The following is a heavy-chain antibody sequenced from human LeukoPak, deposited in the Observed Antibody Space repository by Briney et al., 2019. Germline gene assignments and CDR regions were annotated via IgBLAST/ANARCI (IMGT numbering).Heavy chain of an antibody. J-gene: IGHJ4*02. Sequence: GGSLRLSCAASGFTFSSYGMHWVRQAPGKGLEWVAFIRYDGSNKYYADSVKGRFTISRDNSKNTLYLQMNSLRAEDTAVYYCNNEHIGYCSSTSCPVVDYWGQGTLVTVSS. D-gene: IGHD2-2*01. CDR3: NNEHIGYCSSTSCPVVDY. V-gene: IGHV3-30*02. CDR1: GFTFSSYG. CDR2: IRYDGSNK.